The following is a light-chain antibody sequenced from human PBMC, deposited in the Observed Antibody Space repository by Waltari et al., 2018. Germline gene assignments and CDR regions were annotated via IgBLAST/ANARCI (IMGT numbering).Light chain of an antibody. CDR2: KNN. Sequence: SVLTQPPSASGTPGQTVTLPRSASSSNIGGTFVSWYPQLPGMAPHLLPYKNNQRPSGVPDRFSGSKSGTSASLAISGLRSDDEAEYYCAAWDDNLTGPLFGGGTKVTVL. CDR3: AAWDDNLTGPL. J-gene: IGLJ3*02. CDR1: SSNIGGTF. V-gene: IGLV1-47*01.